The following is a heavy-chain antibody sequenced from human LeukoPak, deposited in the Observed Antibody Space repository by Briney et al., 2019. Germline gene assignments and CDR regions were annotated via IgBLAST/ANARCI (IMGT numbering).Heavy chain of an antibody. CDR3: ARRWLHRKGFDY. CDR2: INHSGST. Sequence: SETLSLTCAVYGGSFSGYYWSWIRQPPGKGLEWIGEINHSGSTNYNPSLKSRVTISVDTSKNQFSLKLSSVTAADTAVYYCARRWLHRKGFDYWSQGTLVTVSS. V-gene: IGHV4-34*01. D-gene: IGHD5-24*01. J-gene: IGHJ4*02. CDR1: GGSFSGYY.